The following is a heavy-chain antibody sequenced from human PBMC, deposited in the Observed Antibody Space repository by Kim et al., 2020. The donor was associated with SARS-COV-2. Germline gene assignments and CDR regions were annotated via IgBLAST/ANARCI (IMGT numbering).Heavy chain of an antibody. V-gene: IGHV4-34*01. J-gene: IGHJ6*02. CDR1: GGSFSGYY. CDR3: ARDRDYDFWSGYYSFYYYGMDV. D-gene: IGHD3-3*01. Sequence: SETLSLTCAVYGGSFSGYYWSWIRQPPGKGLEWIGEINHSGSTNYNPSLKSRVTISVDTSKNQFSLKLSSVTAADTAVYYCARDRDYDFWSGYYSFYYYGMDVWGQGTTVTVSS. CDR2: INHSGST.